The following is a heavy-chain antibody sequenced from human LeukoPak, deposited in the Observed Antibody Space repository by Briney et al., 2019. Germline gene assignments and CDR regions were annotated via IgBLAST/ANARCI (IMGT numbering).Heavy chain of an antibody. J-gene: IGHJ4*02. V-gene: IGHV3-30*02. CDR2: IRYDGSNK. CDR1: GFTFSSYG. CDR3: ARAGRYSSSPGDY. D-gene: IGHD6-6*01. Sequence: GGSLRLSCAASGFTFSSYGMHWVRQAPGKGLEWVAFIRYDGSNKYYADSVKGRFTISRDNSKNTLYLQMNSLRAEDTAVYYCARAGRYSSSPGDYWGQGTLVTVSS.